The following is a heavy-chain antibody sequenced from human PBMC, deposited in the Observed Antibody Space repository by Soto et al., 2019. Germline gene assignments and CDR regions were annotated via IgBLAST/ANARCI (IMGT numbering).Heavy chain of an antibody. CDR1: GGSISSGGYY. V-gene: IGHV4-31*03. D-gene: IGHD3-22*01. J-gene: IGHJ4*02. CDR3: ARDSDPYYYDSSGYSD. CDR2: IYYSGST. Sequence: NPSETLSLTCTVSGGSISSGGYYWSWIRQHPGKGLEWIGYIYYSGSTYYNPSLKSRVTISVDTSKNQFSLKLSSVTAADTAVYYCARDSDPYYYDSSGYSDWGQGTLVTVSS.